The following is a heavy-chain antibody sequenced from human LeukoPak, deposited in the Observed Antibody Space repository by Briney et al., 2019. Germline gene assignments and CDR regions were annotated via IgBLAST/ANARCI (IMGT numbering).Heavy chain of an antibody. CDR1: RGTFSSYA. V-gene: IGHV1-69*05. Sequence: ASVKVSCKASRGTFSSYAISWVRQAPGQGLEWMGRIIPIFGTANYAQKFQGRVTITTGESTSTAYMELSSLRSEDTAVYYCARSRYYFDYWGQGTLVTVSS. CDR3: ARSRYYFDY. J-gene: IGHJ4*02. CDR2: IIPIFGTA.